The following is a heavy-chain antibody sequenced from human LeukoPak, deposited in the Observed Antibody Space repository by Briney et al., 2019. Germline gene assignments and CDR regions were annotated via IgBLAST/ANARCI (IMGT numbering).Heavy chain of an antibody. V-gene: IGHV3-23*01. Sequence: GGSLRLSCAASGFTLRSSAMSWVRQAPGKGLEWVSAISGDGGTISYADSVKGRFTISRDSSKNTLYLQMNSLRAEDTAVYYCARESGDRPGSEGCWGQGTLVTVSS. CDR2: ISGDGGTI. CDR3: ARESGDRPGSEGC. CDR1: GFTLRSSA. J-gene: IGHJ4*02. D-gene: IGHD1-26*01.